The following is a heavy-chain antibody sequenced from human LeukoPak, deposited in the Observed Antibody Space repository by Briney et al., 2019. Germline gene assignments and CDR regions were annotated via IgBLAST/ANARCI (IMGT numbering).Heavy chain of an antibody. CDR2: ISRAGDRT. CDR1: GFIFSSYD. V-gene: IGHV3-23*01. Sequence: GGSLRLSCVGSGFIFSSYDMGWVRQAPGKGLEWVSSISRAGDRTYYEDSVKGRFSISRDYSRNRMYLQMNSLRAEDTAVYYCARGESFAFDVWGQGTMVTVSS. J-gene: IGHJ3*01. CDR3: ARGESFAFDV.